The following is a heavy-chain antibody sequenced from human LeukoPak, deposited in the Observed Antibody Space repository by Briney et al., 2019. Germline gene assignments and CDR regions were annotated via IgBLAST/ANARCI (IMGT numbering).Heavy chain of an antibody. D-gene: IGHD3-10*01. Sequence: ASVKVSCKASGYTFTMYGITWVRQAPGQGLEWMGWISAYNDNTNYAQNLQDRVTMTTDASTSTVYMELRSLGSDDTAVYYCARDYRGSECPSIYWGQGTLVTVSS. CDR1: GYTFTMYG. V-gene: IGHV1-18*01. CDR2: ISAYNDNT. J-gene: IGHJ4*02. CDR3: ARDYRGSECPSIY.